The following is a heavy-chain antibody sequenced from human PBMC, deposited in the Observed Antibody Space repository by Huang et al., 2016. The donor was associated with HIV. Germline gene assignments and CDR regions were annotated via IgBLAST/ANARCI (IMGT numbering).Heavy chain of an antibody. CDR1: GGTFSKYA. CDR2: ISPMCVTP. Sequence: QVQLVQSGAEVKKPGSSVKASCKAFGGTFSKYAIRWVRQAPGQGLEWIGGISPMCVTPNYARKFQGRFTITADDSTSTTYVEVSSLRSEDTALYYCARGQLGSYGDYDVLYWGQGTLVTVSS. J-gene: IGHJ4*02. CDR3: ARGQLGSYGDYDVLY. V-gene: IGHV1-69*13. D-gene: IGHD4-17*01.